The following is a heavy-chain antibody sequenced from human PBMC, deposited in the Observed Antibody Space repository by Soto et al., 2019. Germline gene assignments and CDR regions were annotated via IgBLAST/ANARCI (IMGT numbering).Heavy chain of an antibody. J-gene: IGHJ4*02. CDR3: ARAVLVAATRYFAY. CDR2: IYYSGST. V-gene: IGHV4-31*03. D-gene: IGHD2-15*01. Sequence: SETLSLTCTVSGGSISSGGYYWSGIRQHPGKGLEWIGYIYYSGSTYYNPSLKSRVTISVDTSKNQFSLKLSSVTAADTAVYSWARAVLVAATRYFAYSGQGTLVPVSS. CDR1: GGSISSGGYY.